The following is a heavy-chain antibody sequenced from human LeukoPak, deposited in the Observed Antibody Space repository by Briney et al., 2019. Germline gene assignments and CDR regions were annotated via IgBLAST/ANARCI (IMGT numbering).Heavy chain of an antibody. J-gene: IGHJ6*02. CDR1: GYTFTGYY. D-gene: IGHD2-15*01. CDR3: ARHAPSDIVVVVAATLSRPDHGMDV. Sequence: ASVKVSCKASGYTFTGYYMHWVRQAPGQGLEWMGWINPNSGGTNYAQKFQGRVTMTRDTSISTAYMELSRLRSDDTAVYYCARHAPSDIVVVVAATLSRPDHGMDVWGQGTTVTVSS. V-gene: IGHV1-2*02. CDR2: INPNSGGT.